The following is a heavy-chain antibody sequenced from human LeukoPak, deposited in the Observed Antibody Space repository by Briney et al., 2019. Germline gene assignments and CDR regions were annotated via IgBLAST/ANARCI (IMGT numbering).Heavy chain of an antibody. Sequence: PGGSLRLSCAASGFTFSSYAMHWVRQAPGKGLEWVAVISYDGSNKYYADFVKGRFTISRDNSKNTLYLQMNRLRAEDTALYYCAISCGGDCYSSWESQSPYAFDVWGQGTMITVSS. CDR1: GFTFSSYA. J-gene: IGHJ3*01. D-gene: IGHD2-21*02. CDR2: ISYDGSNK. V-gene: IGHV3-30*04. CDR3: AISCGGDCYSSWESQSPYAFDV.